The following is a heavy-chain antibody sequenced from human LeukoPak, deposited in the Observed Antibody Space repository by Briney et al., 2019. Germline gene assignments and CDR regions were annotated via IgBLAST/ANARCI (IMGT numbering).Heavy chain of an antibody. CDR1: GFTFSSFA. CDR3: AKARSSTVTTSFDY. D-gene: IGHD4-17*01. V-gene: IGHV3-23*01. CDR2: ISGSGGTT. Sequence: GGSLRLSCAASGFTFSSFAMTWVRQAPGEGLEWASTISGSGGTTYYADTVKGRFTISRDNSKNTLYLQMNSLRAKDTAVYYCAKARSSTVTTSFDYWGQGTLVTVSS. J-gene: IGHJ4*02.